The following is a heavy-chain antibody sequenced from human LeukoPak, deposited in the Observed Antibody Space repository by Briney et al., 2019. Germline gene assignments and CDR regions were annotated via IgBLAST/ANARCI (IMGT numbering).Heavy chain of an antibody. CDR2: IYSGGDT. J-gene: IGHJ4*02. D-gene: IGHD2/OR15-2a*01. V-gene: IGHV3-53*04. CDR3: ASRMTF. CDR1: GVTVSSDY. Sequence: GGSLRLSCAVSGVTVSSDYMSWVRQAPGKGLERVSLIYSGGDTYYADSVKGRFTISRHISQNTLYLQMNSLRPEDTAIYYCASRMTFGGPGTLVTVSS.